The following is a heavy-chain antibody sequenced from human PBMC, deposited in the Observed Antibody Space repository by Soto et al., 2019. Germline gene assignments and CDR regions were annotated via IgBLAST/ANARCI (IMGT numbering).Heavy chain of an antibody. J-gene: IGHJ4*02. Sequence: QLQLQESGPGLVKPSETLSLTCTVSGGSISSSSYYWGWIRRPPGKGLEWIGSIYYSGSTYYNPSLKSRVTISVDTSKNQFSLKLSSVPAADTAVYYCARREMALQAPFDYWGQGTLVTVSS. D-gene: IGHD4-4*01. CDR1: GGSISSSSYY. CDR2: IYYSGST. CDR3: ARREMALQAPFDY. V-gene: IGHV4-39*01.